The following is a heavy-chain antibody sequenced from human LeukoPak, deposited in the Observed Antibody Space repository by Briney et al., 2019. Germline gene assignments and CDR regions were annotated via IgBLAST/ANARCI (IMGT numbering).Heavy chain of an antibody. Sequence: SQTLSLTCAISGDSVSGNSAVTWNWLRQSPSRGLEWLGGTYYRSKWNNDYAVSVKSPITINPDTSKNQFSLHLNSVTPEDTAVYYCARGRNSGFDYWGQGTLVTVSS. CDR2: TYYRSKWNN. CDR1: GDSVSGNSAVT. V-gene: IGHV6-1*01. D-gene: IGHD2/OR15-2a*01. J-gene: IGHJ4*02. CDR3: ARGRNSGFDY.